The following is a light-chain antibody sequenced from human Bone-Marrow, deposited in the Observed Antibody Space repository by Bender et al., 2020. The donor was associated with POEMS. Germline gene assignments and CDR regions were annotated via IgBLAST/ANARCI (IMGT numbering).Light chain of an antibody. CDR2: EVN. Sequence: QSALTQPPSASGSPGQSVTISCTGTSNDVGDYNYVSWYQQYPGKAPKLIIYEVNKRPSGVPNRFSGSKSANTASLTISGLQAEDEAHYYCSSYATDYNVKFGGGTKLTVL. V-gene: IGLV2-8*01. CDR3: SSYATDYNVK. CDR1: SNDVGDYNY. J-gene: IGLJ2*01.